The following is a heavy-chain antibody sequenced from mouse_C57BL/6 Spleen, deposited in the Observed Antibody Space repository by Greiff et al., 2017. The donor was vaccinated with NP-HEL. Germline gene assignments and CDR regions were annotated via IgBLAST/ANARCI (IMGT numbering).Heavy chain of an antibody. J-gene: IGHJ2*01. CDR1: GYTFTSYW. CDR2: IDPSDSYT. CDR3: ARVETTVVWNYFDY. V-gene: IGHV1-69*01. D-gene: IGHD1-1*01. Sequence: QVQLQQPGAELVMPGASVKLSCKASGYTFTSYWMHWVKQRPGQGLEWIGEIDPSDSYTNYNQKFKGKSTLTVDKSSSTAYMQLSSLTSEDSAVYYCARVETTVVWNYFDYWGQGTTLTVSS.